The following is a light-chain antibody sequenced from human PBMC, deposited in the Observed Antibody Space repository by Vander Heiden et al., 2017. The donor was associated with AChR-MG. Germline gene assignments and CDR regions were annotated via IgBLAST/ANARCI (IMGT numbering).Light chain of an antibody. CDR1: QTIKNH. CDR3: QQYGSYSRT. V-gene: IGKV1-5*03. J-gene: IGKJ1*01. Sequence: DIQLTQSPSTLSASLGDRVTITCRASQTIKNHLAWYQWKPEKSPDLLIYEASSLKDGVPSRFSGSGSGTQFTLTISGLQPGDLATYYCQQYGSYSRTFGPGTKVEV. CDR2: EAS.